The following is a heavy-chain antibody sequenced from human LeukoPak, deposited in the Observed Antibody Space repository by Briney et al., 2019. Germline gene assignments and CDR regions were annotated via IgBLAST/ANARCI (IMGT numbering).Heavy chain of an antibody. CDR1: GFTFSGSA. J-gene: IGHJ4*02. V-gene: IGHV3-73*01. Sequence: GGSLRLSCAASGFTFSGSAMHWVRQASGKGLEWVGRIRSKANSYATAYAASVKGRFTISRDDSKNTAYLQMNSLKTEDTAVYYCTRHGISYGTSGDYWGQGTLVTVSS. CDR3: TRHGISYGTSGDY. D-gene: IGHD5-18*01. CDR2: IRSKANSYAT.